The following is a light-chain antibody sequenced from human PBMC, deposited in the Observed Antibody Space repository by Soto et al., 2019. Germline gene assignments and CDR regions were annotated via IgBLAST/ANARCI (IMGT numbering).Light chain of an antibody. CDR1: HSVSSNY. CDR3: QQYGSSPT. J-gene: IGKJ1*01. Sequence: EIVLTQSPGTLSLSPGERATLSCRSSHSVSSNYLARYQQKPGQAPRLLIYDVSSRATGIPDRFSGSGSGTDFTLTISRLEPVDFAVYYCQQYGSSPTFGQGTKVEIK. CDR2: DVS. V-gene: IGKV3-20*01.